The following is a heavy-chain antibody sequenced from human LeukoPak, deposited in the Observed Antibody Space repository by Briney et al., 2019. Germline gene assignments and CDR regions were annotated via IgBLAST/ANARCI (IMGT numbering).Heavy chain of an antibody. CDR2: IDGSGAGT. CDR1: GFTFSNYA. V-gene: IGHV3-23*01. J-gene: IGHJ4*02. D-gene: IGHD1-1*01. CDR3: ASWNYVAY. Sequence: GGSLRLSCAASGFTFSNYAMRWVRQAPGKGLEWVSFIDGSGAGTNYADSVKGRFTISRDNSKNTLYLQMNSLRAEDTAVYYCASWNYVAYWGQGTLVTVSS.